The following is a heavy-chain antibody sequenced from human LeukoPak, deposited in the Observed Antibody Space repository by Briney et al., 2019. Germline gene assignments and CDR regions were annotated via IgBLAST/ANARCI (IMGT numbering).Heavy chain of an antibody. V-gene: IGHV4-34*01. Sequence: SETLSLTCAVYGGSFSGYYWSWIRQPPGKGLEWIGEINLSGSTNYNPSLKSRVTISVDTSKNQFSLKLSSVTAADTAVYYCAINGYSSGWYGGNYWGQGTLVTVSS. CDR2: INLSGST. D-gene: IGHD6-19*01. CDR3: AINGYSSGWYGGNY. CDR1: GGSFSGYY. J-gene: IGHJ4*02.